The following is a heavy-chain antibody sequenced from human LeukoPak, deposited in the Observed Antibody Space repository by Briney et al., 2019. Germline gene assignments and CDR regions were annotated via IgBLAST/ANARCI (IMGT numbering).Heavy chain of an antibody. Sequence: PGGSLRLSCAASGFTFSSYAVHWVRQAPGKGLEWVAVISYDGSNKYYADSVKGRFTISRDNSKNTLYLQMNSLRAEDTAVYYCARDLGGSGSYYNVGMDVWGKGTTATVSS. CDR3: ARDLGGSGSYYNVGMDV. CDR2: ISYDGSNK. D-gene: IGHD3-10*01. CDR1: GFTFSSYA. J-gene: IGHJ6*04. V-gene: IGHV3-30*04.